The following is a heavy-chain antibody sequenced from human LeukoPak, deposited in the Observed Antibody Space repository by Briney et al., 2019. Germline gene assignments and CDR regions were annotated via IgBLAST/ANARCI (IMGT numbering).Heavy chain of an antibody. CDR3: ARDQYDFWSGYYTGDAFDI. J-gene: IGHJ3*02. Sequence: GASVKVSCKASGYTFTSYGISWVRQAPGQGLEWMGWISAYNGNTSYAQKLQGRVTMTTDTSTSTAYMELRSLRSDDTAVYYCARDQYDFWSGYYTGDAFDIWGQGTMVTVSS. CDR2: ISAYNGNT. D-gene: IGHD3-3*01. CDR1: GYTFTSYG. V-gene: IGHV1-18*01.